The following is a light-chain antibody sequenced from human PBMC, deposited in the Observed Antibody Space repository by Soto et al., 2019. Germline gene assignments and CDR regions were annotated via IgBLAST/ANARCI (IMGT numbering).Light chain of an antibody. J-gene: IGKJ4*01. Sequence: EIVLTQSPGTLSLSPGERATLSCRASQSVSSSYLAWYQQKPGQAPRLLIYGASTRATGIPDMFSGSGSGTGFTLTISSRGPEDCAVYYCQQYGSSPLTFGGGTKVEFK. CDR2: GAS. CDR1: QSVSSSY. CDR3: QQYGSSPLT. V-gene: IGKV3-20*01.